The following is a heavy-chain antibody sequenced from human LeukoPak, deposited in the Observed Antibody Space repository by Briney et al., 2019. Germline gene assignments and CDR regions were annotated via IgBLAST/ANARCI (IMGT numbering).Heavy chain of an antibody. J-gene: IGHJ5*02. CDR3: ARDPKTDFGEDWFDP. V-gene: IGHV3-48*03. CDR2: ISSSGSTI. CDR1: GFTLSSYE. D-gene: IGHD3-10*01. Sequence: GGSLRLSCATSGFTLSSYEMNWVRQAPGKGLEWVSYISSSGSTIYYADSVKGRFTISRDNAKNSLYLQMNSLRAEDTAVYYCARDPKTDFGEDWFDPWGQGTLVTVSS.